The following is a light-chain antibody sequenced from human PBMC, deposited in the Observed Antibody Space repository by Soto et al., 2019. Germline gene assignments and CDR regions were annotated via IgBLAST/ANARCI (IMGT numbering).Light chain of an antibody. J-gene: IGLJ2*01. V-gene: IGLV2-8*01. CDR2: EVN. CDR3: SSYAGNNNFVV. Sequence: QSVLTQPPSASGSPGQSVTISCTGSSSDVGGDNSVSWYQQHPGKAPKLIISEVNKRPSGVPDRFSGSNSGNTASLTVSGLQAEDEADYYCSSYAGNNNFVVFGGGTKLTVL. CDR1: SSDVGGDNS.